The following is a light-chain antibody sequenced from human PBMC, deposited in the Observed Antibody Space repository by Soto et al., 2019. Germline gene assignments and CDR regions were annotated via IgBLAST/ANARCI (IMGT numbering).Light chain of an antibody. V-gene: IGKV1-8*01. CDR1: QGISSY. J-gene: IGKJ3*01. CDR3: QQYYSYPHT. Sequence: AIRMTQSPSSLSASTGDRVTITCRASQGISSYLAWYQQKPGKAPKLLIYAASTLQSGVPSRFSGSGSGTDFTLTISCLQSEDFAPYYCQQYYSYPHTFGPGTKVDIK. CDR2: AAS.